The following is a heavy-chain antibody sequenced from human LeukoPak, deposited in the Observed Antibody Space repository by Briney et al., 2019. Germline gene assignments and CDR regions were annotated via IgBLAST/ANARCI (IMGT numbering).Heavy chain of an antibody. D-gene: IGHD4-17*01. J-gene: IGHJ4*02. V-gene: IGHV4-34*01. CDR2: INHSGST. CDR1: GGSFSGYY. Sequence: SETLSLTCAAYGGSFSGYYWSWIRQPPGKGLEWIGEINHSGSTNYNPSLKSRVTISVDTSKNQFSLKLSSVTAADTAVYYCARRATTVTHAFDYWGQGTLVTVSS. CDR3: ARRATTVTHAFDY.